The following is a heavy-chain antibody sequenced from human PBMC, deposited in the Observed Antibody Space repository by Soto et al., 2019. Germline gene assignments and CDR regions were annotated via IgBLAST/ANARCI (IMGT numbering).Heavy chain of an antibody. CDR1: GYTFTGYY. J-gene: IGHJ5*02. Sequence: VASVKVSCNASGYTFTGYYMHWVRQAPGQGLEWMGWINPNSGGTNYAQKFQGRVTMTRDTSISTAYMELSRLRSDDTAVYYCAREGTLEDSAKWFDPWGQATQGTVS. V-gene: IGHV1-2*02. CDR3: AREGTLEDSAKWFDP. CDR2: INPNSGGT. D-gene: IGHD2-21*01.